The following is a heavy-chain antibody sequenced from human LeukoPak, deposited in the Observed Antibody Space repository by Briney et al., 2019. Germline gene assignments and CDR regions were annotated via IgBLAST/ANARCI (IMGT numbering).Heavy chain of an antibody. V-gene: IGHV1-69*04. J-gene: IGHJ4*02. CDR3: ARDRGYEGFDY. CDR2: IIPILGIA. D-gene: IGHD5-12*01. CDR1: GGTFSSYA. Sequence: SVKVSCKASGGTFSSYAISWVRQAPGQGLEWMGRIIPILGIANYAQKFQGRVTITADKSTSTAYMELSNLRSEDTAVYYCARDRGYEGFDYWGQGTLVTVSS.